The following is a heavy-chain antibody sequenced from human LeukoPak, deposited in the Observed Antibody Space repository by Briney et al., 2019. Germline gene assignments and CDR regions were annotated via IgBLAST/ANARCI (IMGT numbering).Heavy chain of an antibody. D-gene: IGHD3-9*01. J-gene: IGHJ4*02. CDR3: AKLLTGQFYY. Sequence: SETETLLCTVSGGPKCSYYESWIRQPPGKGLEWIGYIYYSGSTNYNPFLKSRVTISVDTSKNQFSLKLSSVTAADTAVYYCAKLLTGQFYYWGQGTLVTVSS. V-gene: IGHV4-59*01. CDR1: GGPKCSYY. CDR2: IYYSGST.